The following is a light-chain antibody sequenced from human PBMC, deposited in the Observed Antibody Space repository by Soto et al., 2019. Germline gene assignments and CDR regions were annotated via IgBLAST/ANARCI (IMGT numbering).Light chain of an antibody. CDR1: SSNIGGNT. V-gene: IGLV1-44*01. CDR3: SAWDDSLNVVL. Sequence: QPVLTQPPSASGTPGLRVTISCSGGSSNIGGNTVNWYQQLPGTAPKLLIYSNIERPSGVPDRFSGSKSGISASLAISGLQSEDEADYYCSAWDDSLNVVLFGGGTKLTVL. CDR2: SNI. J-gene: IGLJ2*01.